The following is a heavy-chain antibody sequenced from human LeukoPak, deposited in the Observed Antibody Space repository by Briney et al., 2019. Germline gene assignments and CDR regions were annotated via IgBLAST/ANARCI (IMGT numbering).Heavy chain of an antibody. J-gene: IGHJ4*02. CDR1: GFTFSSYN. CDR2: ISSSSTYT. V-gene: IGHV3-21*01. D-gene: IGHD3-10*01. CDR3: ARAVSMVRGVDY. Sequence: GGSLSLSCAASGFTFSSYNMNWVRQAPGKGLEWVSSISSSSTYTYYADSVKGRFTISRDNAKNSLYPQTNSLRAEDTAVYYCARAVSMVRGVDYWGQGTLVTVSS.